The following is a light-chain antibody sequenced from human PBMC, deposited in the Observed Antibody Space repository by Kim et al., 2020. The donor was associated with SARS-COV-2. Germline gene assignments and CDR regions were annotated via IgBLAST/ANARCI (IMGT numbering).Light chain of an antibody. CDR3: QQYGTPPWT. V-gene: IGKV3-20*01. J-gene: IGKJ1*01. CDR2: GAS. CDR1: QSVSGDY. Sequence: SPGEGDTLSCRASQSVSGDYLGWYQQRPGQAPRLLVYGASTRATGIPDRFSGSGSGTDFTLTISRLEPEDFAVYFCQQYGTPPWTFGQGTKVDIK.